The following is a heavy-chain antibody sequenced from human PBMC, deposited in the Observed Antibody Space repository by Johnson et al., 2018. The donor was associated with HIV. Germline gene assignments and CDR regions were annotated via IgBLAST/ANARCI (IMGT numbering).Heavy chain of an antibody. CDR1: GFTVRSNY. D-gene: IGHD3-22*01. V-gene: IGHV3-53*01. CDR2: IYSGGST. J-gene: IGHJ3*02. Sequence: VQLVESGGGLPQPGGSLRLSCAASGFTVRSNYMSWVRQAPGKGLEWVSVIYSGGSTYYADSVKGRFTISRDNSKNTLYLQMNSLRAEDTAVYYCTTWPYYYDTSEDAFDIWGQGTMVTVSS. CDR3: TTWPYYYDTSEDAFDI.